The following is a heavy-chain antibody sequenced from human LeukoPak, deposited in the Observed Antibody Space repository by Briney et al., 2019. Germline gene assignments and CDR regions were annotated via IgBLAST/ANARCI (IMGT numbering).Heavy chain of an antibody. CDR3: ARAKIIPPRYSSSAGDAFDI. CDR2: INPNSGGT. J-gene: IGHJ3*02. D-gene: IGHD6-6*01. Sequence: ASVKVSCKASGYTFTSYGISWVRQAPGQGLEWMGWINPNSGGTNYAQKFQGRVTMTRDTSISTAYMELSRLRSDDTAVYYCARAKIIPPRYSSSAGDAFDIWGQGTMVTVSS. CDR1: GYTFTSYG. V-gene: IGHV1-2*02.